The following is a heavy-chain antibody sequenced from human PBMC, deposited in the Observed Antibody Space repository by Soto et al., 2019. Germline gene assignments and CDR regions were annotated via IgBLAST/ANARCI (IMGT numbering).Heavy chain of an antibody. Sequence: QVQLQQWGAGLLKPSETLSLTCAVYGGSFSGYYWSWIRQPPGKGLEWIGEINHSGGTNYNPSLNGRLTIAVDTSTNPFSLPLPSVTAAEAAVYYCARTYSSSWSPLEYWGQGTLVTVSS. CDR1: GGSFSGYY. V-gene: IGHV4-34*01. CDR3: ARTYSSSWSPLEY. J-gene: IGHJ4*02. CDR2: INHSGGT. D-gene: IGHD6-13*01.